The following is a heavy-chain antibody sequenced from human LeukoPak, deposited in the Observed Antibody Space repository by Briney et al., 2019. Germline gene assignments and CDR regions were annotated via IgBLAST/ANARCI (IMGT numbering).Heavy chain of an antibody. CDR2: IYYSGST. CDR1: GGSISSGDYY. CDR3: ASYLWFGESVDY. Sequence: SETLSLTSTVSGGSISSGDYYWSWIRQPPGKGLEWIGYIYYSGSTYYNPSLKSRVTISVDTSKNQFSLKLSSVTAADTAVYYCASYLWFGESVDYWGQGTLVTVSS. J-gene: IGHJ4*02. V-gene: IGHV4-30-4*08. D-gene: IGHD3-10*01.